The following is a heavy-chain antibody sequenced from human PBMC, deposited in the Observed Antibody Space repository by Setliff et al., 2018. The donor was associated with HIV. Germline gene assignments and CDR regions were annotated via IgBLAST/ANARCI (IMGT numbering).Heavy chain of an antibody. CDR1: GGSMSSSSYY. D-gene: IGHD3-10*01. Sequence: SETLSLTCTVSGGSMSSSSYYWGWIRQTPDKGLEWIGIIYYSGATYYNPSLTSRVTISVDTSRNQFSLKLRSVTAADTAAYYCARLGYVSGGFYKTPGPYYFDYWGQGALVTVTS. CDR3: ARLGYVSGGFYKTPGPYYFDY. CDR2: IYYSGAT. J-gene: IGHJ4*02. V-gene: IGHV4-39*01.